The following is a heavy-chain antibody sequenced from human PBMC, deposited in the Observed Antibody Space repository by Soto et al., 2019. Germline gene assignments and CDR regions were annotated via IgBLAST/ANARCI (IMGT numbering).Heavy chain of an antibody. CDR1: GGSFSGYY. V-gene: IGHV4-34*01. J-gene: IGHJ4*02. CDR3: ARAMAVAGPPGGY. D-gene: IGHD6-19*01. Sequence: SETLCLTCAVYGGSFSGYYWSWIRQPPGKGLEWIGEINHSGSTNYNPSLKSRVTISVDTSKNQFSLKLSSVTAADTAVYYCARAMAVAGPPGGYWGQGTLVTVS. CDR2: INHSGST.